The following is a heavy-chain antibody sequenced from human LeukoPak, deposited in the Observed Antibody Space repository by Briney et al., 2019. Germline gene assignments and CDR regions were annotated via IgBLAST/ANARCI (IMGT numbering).Heavy chain of an antibody. D-gene: IGHD6-13*01. CDR3: AKYLDSSNWYQGVGMDV. CDR1: GYSFTTYW. V-gene: IGHV5-10-1*01. Sequence: GESLRISCKGSGYSFTTYWISWVRQVPGQGLEWVGRIDPSDSNTNYSPSFQGHVTISGDRSISTVYLQWSSLKASDTALYFCAKYLDSSNWYQGVGMDVWGQGTTVTVSS. CDR2: IDPSDSNT. J-gene: IGHJ6*02.